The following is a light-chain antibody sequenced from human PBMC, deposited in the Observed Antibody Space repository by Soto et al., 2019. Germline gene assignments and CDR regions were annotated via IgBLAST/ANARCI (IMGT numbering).Light chain of an antibody. CDR1: QTVKNDY. V-gene: IGKV3-20*01. Sequence: ETVLTQSPGTLSFSPGEGATLSCRASQTVKNDYLAWYQQRRGLPPRLLIFGASGRATGIPDRFSGSGSGTDFTLTITRLEPEDFALYYCQHYVERSPITFGQGTKVDIK. J-gene: IGKJ1*01. CDR2: GAS. CDR3: QHYVERSPIT.